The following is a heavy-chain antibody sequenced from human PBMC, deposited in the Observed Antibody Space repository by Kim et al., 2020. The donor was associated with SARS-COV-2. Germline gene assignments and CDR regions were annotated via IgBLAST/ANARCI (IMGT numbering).Heavy chain of an antibody. CDR2: ISYDGSNK. CDR1: GFTFSSYA. D-gene: IGHD5-12*01. Sequence: GGPLRLSCAASGFTFSSYAMHWVHQAPGKGLEWVAVISYDGSNKYYADSVKGRFTISRDNSKNTLYLQMNSLRAEDTAVYYCARDKWIVATMYYFDYWGQGTLVTVSS. CDR3: ARDKWIVATMYYFDY. V-gene: IGHV3-30*04. J-gene: IGHJ4*02.